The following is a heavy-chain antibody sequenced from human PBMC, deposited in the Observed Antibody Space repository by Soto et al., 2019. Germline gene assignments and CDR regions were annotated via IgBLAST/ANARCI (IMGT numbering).Heavy chain of an antibody. J-gene: IGHJ4*02. Sequence: SETLSLTCTVSGGSISSGDYYWSWIRQPPGKGLEWIGYIYYSGSTYYNPSLKSRVTISVDTSKNQFSLKLSSVTAADTAVYYCARDPAPDIVATSGYWGQGTLVTVSS. D-gene: IGHD5-12*01. CDR3: ARDPAPDIVATSGY. V-gene: IGHV4-30-4*01. CDR2: IYYSGST. CDR1: GGSISSGDYY.